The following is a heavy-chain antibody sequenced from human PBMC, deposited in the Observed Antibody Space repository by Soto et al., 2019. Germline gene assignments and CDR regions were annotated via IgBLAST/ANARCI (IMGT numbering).Heavy chain of an antibody. D-gene: IGHD3-22*01. J-gene: IGHJ4*02. Sequence: ESGGGVVQPGRSLRLSCAGSGFTFSRYAMHWVRQAPGKGLEWVAVISNDGTYKYYAESLKGRFIISRDNSKNTMYLQMNSLRAEDTAVYFCAKDLYYYDSSLDDYWGQGTLVTVSS. CDR1: GFTFSRYA. CDR2: ISNDGTYK. V-gene: IGHV3-30*18. CDR3: AKDLYYYDSSLDDY.